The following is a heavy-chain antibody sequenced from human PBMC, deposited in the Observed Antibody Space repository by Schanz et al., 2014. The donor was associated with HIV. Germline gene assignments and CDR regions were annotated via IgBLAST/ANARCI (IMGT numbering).Heavy chain of an antibody. J-gene: IGHJ4*02. CDR1: GFTFSSYW. CDR2: ISESGGRT. V-gene: IGHV3-23*04. Sequence: VQLVESGGGVVQPGGSLRLSCAASGFTFSSYWMTWVRQAPGKGLEWVSSISESGGRTYYADSVNGRFTISRDNSKNTLYLQMTTLRIDDTAVYYCAKPEYDSRGNSQSHFDYWGQGTLVTVSS. D-gene: IGHD3-22*01. CDR3: AKPEYDSRGNSQSHFDY.